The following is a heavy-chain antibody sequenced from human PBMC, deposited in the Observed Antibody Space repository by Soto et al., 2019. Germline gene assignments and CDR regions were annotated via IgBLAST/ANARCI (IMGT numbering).Heavy chain of an antibody. D-gene: IGHD3-9*01. Sequence: GGSLRLSCAASGFTFSSYSMNWVRQAPGKGLEWVSSISSSSYIYYADSVKGRFTISRDNAKNSLYLQMNSLRAEDTAVYYCARDINDILTGINYWGQGTLVTVSS. CDR1: GFTFSSYS. CDR3: ARDINDILTGINY. J-gene: IGHJ4*02. V-gene: IGHV3-21*01. CDR2: ISSSSYI.